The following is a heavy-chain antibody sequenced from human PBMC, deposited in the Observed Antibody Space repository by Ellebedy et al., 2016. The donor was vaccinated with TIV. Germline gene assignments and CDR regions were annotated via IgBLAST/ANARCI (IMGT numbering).Heavy chain of an antibody. Sequence: SVKGRFTISRDNAKNSLYLQMNSLRVEDTAMYYCAGAPPGLEHGLYYGGMDVWGQGTTVTVSS. V-gene: IGHV3-11*04. CDR3: AGAPPGLEHGLYYGGMDV. D-gene: IGHD1/OR15-1a*01. J-gene: IGHJ6*02.